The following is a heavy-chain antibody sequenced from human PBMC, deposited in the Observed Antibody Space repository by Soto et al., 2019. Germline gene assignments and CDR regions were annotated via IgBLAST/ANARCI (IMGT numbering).Heavy chain of an antibody. CDR1: GGAFSSYT. Sequence: QVQLVQSGAEVKKPGSSVKVSCKASGGAFSSYTISWVRQAPGQGLEWMGRIIPILGIANYAQKFQGRVTITADKSTSTAYMELSSMRSEDTAVYYCARVDSYYGIYVWGQGTTVTVSS. J-gene: IGHJ6*02. D-gene: IGHD4-4*01. CDR2: IIPILGIA. V-gene: IGHV1-69*02. CDR3: ARVDSYYGIYV.